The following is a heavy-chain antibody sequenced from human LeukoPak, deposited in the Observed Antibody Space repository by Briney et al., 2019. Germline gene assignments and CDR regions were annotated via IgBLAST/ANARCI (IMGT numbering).Heavy chain of an antibody. Sequence: GGSLRLSCAASKFTFYDYVMTWVRQAPGKGLEWVSAISTRSTYTYYADSVRGRFTISRDDSKNTLYLQMNRLRVDDTARYHCAPWIVGGFWADYWGQGALVTVSS. J-gene: IGHJ4*02. V-gene: IGHV3-23*01. CDR2: ISTRSTYT. D-gene: IGHD1-26*01. CDR3: APWIVGGFWADY. CDR1: KFTFYDYV.